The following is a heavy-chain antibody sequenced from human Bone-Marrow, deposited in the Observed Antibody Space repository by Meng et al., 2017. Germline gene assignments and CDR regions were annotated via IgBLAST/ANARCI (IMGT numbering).Heavy chain of an antibody. CDR2: SDHFGNT. V-gene: IGHV4-34*01. CDR1: GGSLSGYY. J-gene: IGHJ5*02. Sequence: VQLQLRAAGVLKPSDPLSLTCAIFGGSLSGYYCNWFRQPPGKGLEWIGGSDHFGNTIYNPSLKGRLTISVDTSKNQISLRLNSVIAADTAVYYCVYFWSGYFTSGQGTLVTVSS. CDR3: VYFWSGYFT. D-gene: IGHD3-3*01.